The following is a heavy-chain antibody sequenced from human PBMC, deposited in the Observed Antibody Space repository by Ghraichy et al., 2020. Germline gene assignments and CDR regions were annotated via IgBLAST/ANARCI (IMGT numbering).Heavy chain of an antibody. CDR3: ARDYMWACDY. CDR1: GFIFRDFN. D-gene: IGHD1-26*01. J-gene: IGHJ4*02. Sequence: RGSLNISCAASGFIFRDFNMHWVRQAPGKGLEWISYIRNTSSSIYYADSVKGRFTISRDNADSSLYLQMNSLRDEDTAVYYCARDYMWACDYWGQGTLVTVSS. CDR2: IRNTSSSI. V-gene: IGHV3-48*02.